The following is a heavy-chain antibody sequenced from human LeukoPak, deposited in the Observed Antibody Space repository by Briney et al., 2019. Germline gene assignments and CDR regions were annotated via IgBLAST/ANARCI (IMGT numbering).Heavy chain of an antibody. V-gene: IGHV3-21*04. CDR3: AKDHYDILTGYYQHFDY. D-gene: IGHD3-9*01. J-gene: IGHJ4*02. Sequence: GGSLRLSCAASGFTFSSYSMNWVRQAPGKGLEWVSSISSSSSYIYYADSVKGRFTISRDNSKNTLYLQMNSLRAEDTAVYYCAKDHYDILTGYYQHFDYWGQGTLVTVSS. CDR1: GFTFSSYS. CDR2: ISSSSSYI.